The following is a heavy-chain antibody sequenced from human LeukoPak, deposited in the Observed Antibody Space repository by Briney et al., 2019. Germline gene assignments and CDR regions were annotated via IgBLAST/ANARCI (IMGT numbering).Heavy chain of an antibody. CDR1: GFTFSSYA. CDR3: AKDVVYGSGSEFDY. V-gene: IGHV3-23*01. J-gene: IGHJ4*02. CDR2: ISGSGGST. Sequence: GGSLRLSCAASGFTFSSYAMSWVRQAPGKGLEWVSAISGSGGSTYYADSVKGRFTISRDNSKNTLYLQTNSLRAEDTAVYYCAKDVVYGSGSEFDYWGQGTLVTVSS. D-gene: IGHD3-10*01.